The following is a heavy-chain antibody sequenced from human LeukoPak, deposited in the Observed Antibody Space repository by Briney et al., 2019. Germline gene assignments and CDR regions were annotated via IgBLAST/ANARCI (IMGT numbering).Heavy chain of an antibody. V-gene: IGHV3-23*01. D-gene: IGHD3-3*01. CDR3: ARLLFGVGDDY. Sequence: PGGSLRLSCAGSGFTFDRFAVNWARQAPGKGLERVSVISGSGVSTNSADSVKGRFTISRDNAKNSLYLQMNSLRAEDTAVYYCARLLFGVGDDYWGQGTLVTVSS. J-gene: IGHJ4*02. CDR2: ISGSGVST. CDR1: GFTFDRFA.